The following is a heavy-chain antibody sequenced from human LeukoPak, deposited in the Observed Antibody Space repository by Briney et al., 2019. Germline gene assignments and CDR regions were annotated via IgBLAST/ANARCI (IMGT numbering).Heavy chain of an antibody. CDR3: AAGAADTSGFDY. J-gene: IGHJ4*02. CDR2: INPNSGST. D-gene: IGHD6-13*01. V-gene: IGHV1-2*02. Sequence: ASVKVSCKASGYTFTGYYMHWVRQAPGQGLECMGWINPNSGSTNYAQNFQGRLTLTRDTSISTAYMELSRLRSDDTAVYYCAAGAADTSGFDYWGQGTLVTVSS. CDR1: GYTFTGYY.